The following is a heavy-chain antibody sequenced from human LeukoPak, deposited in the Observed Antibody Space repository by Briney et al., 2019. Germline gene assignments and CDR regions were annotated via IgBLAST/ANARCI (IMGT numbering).Heavy chain of an antibody. Sequence: SETLSLTCRVSGGSISSRNYFWGWIRQPPGQGLEWIGSIFYSGSTYYNPSLKGRVTISADTSKNQFSLKLSSVTATDTAVYYCASVDYNWNYFHFWGQGTLVTVSS. V-gene: IGHV4-39*01. D-gene: IGHD1-20*01. J-gene: IGHJ4*02. CDR3: ASVDYNWNYFHF. CDR2: IFYSGST. CDR1: GGSISSRNYF.